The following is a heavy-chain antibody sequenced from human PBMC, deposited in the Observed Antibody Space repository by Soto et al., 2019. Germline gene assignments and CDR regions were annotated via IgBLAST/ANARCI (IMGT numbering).Heavy chain of an antibody. J-gene: IGHJ5*02. V-gene: IGHV1-2*02. CDR1: GYTFTGYY. CDR2: INPNIGGT. D-gene: IGHD4-17*01. Sequence: DSVNVSCKASGYTFTGYYMHWVRQAPGQGLEGMGWINPNIGGTNYAQKFQGRVTMTRDTSISTAYMEPSRLRSDDTAVYYCAGVVVVRDYGDYERGMVGGSDGWFDRSGQGILVNV. CDR3: AGVVVVRDYGDYERGMVGGSDGWFDR.